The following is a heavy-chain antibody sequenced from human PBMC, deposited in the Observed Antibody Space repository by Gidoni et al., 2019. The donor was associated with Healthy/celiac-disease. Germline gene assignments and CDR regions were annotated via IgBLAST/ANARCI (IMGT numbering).Heavy chain of an antibody. J-gene: IGHJ4*02. D-gene: IGHD6-6*01. Sequence: QVQRVQSGAEAKKPGSAVRVSCKASGGTFSSYAISWVRQAPGQGLEGMGGIIPIFGPANYAQKFHGRVTITADESTSTAYMELGSLRSEDTAVYYCASYGAARPNNFYYWGQGTLVTVSS. V-gene: IGHV1-69*01. CDR3: ASYGAARPNNFYY. CDR2: IIPIFGPA. CDR1: GGTFSSYA.